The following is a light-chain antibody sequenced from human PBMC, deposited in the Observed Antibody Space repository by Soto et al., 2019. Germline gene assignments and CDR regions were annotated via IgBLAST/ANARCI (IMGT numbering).Light chain of an antibody. CDR2: GAS. J-gene: IGKJ1*01. CDR3: QQYNNWPRT. Sequence: EIVMTQSPATLSVSPGERAALSCRASQSVSNNLAWYQQKPGQAPRLLIYGASTRATGIPARFSGSGSGTEFTLTISSLQSEDVAVYYCQQYNNWPRTLGQGTKVDIK. V-gene: IGKV3-15*01. CDR1: QSVSNN.